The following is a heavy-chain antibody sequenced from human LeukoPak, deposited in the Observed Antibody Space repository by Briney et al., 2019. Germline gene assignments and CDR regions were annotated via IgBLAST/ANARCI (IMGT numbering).Heavy chain of an antibody. D-gene: IGHD5-24*01. CDR2: IIPIFGIA. CDR3: ARDLQLSLDY. CDR1: GGTFSSYA. J-gene: IGHJ4*02. V-gene: IGHV1-69*04. Sequence: ASVKVSCKASGGTFSSYAISWVRQAPGQGLEWMGRIIPIFGIANYAQKFQGRVTITADKSTSTAYMELSSLRSEDTAVYYCARDLQLSLDYWGQGTLVTVSS.